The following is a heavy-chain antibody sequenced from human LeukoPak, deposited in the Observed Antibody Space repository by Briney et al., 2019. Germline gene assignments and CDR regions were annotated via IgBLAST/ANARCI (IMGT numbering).Heavy chain of an antibody. CDR3: ARSDSSGWYSWFDP. CDR2: IYTSGST. Sequence: SQTLSLTCTASGGSISSGSYYWSWIRQPAGKGLEWIGRIYTSGSTNYNPSLKSRVTISVDTSKNQFSLKLSSVTAADTAVYYCARSDSSGWYSWFDPWGQGTLVTVSS. D-gene: IGHD6-19*01. CDR1: GGSISSGSYY. J-gene: IGHJ5*02. V-gene: IGHV4-61*02.